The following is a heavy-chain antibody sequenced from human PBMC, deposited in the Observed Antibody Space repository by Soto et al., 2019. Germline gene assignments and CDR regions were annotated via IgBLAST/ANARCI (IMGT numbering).Heavy chain of an antibody. V-gene: IGHV1-18*01. CDR3: ARVWGGIVVVPAAIAEYAAPDFDY. CDR2: ISAYNGNT. J-gene: IGHJ4*02. CDR1: GYTFTSYG. D-gene: IGHD2-2*02. Sequence: ASVKVSCKASGYTFTSYGISWVRQAPGQGLEWMGWISAYNGNTNYAQKLQGRVTMTTDTSTSTAYMELRSLRSDDTAVYYCARVWGGIVVVPAAIAEYAAPDFDYWGQGTLVTVSS.